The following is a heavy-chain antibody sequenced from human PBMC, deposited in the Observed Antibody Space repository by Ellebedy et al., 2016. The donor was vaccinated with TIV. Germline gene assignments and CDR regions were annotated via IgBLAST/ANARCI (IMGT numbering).Heavy chain of an antibody. D-gene: IGHD6-6*01. J-gene: IGHJ4*02. Sequence: GESLKISCAASGFTVSSNDMSWVRQAQGKGLEWVSLIYSAGDVRYADSVKGRFTMSRDTSKNTLHLQMNSLRVEDTAVYYCAVQGPAARQVEWGQGTLVTVSS. CDR3: AVQGPAARQVE. V-gene: IGHV3-53*01. CDR2: IYSAGDV. CDR1: GFTVSSND.